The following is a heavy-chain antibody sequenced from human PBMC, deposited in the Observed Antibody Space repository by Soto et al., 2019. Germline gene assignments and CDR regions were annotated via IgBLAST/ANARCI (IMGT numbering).Heavy chain of an antibody. J-gene: IGHJ4*02. CDR2: ISPQGGST. Sequence: LRLSCSASGFAFSSYAMHWVRQTPGKGLEYVSAISPQGGSTYYADSVKGRFTISRDDSKNTVYLQMSSLRPDDTAVYYCVNMMIARGAFDFWGQGTLVTVSS. D-gene: IGHD2-21*01. V-gene: IGHV3-64D*06. CDR3: VNMMIARGAFDF. CDR1: GFAFSSYA.